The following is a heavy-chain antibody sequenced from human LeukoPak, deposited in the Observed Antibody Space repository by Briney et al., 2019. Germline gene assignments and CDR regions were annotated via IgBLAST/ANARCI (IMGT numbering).Heavy chain of an antibody. V-gene: IGHV3-21*01. Sequence: RGSLRLSCAASGFTFSNYNMNWVRQAPGKGLEWVSSISSSSSYIYDADSVKGRFTISRDNAKNSVYLQMNSLRAEDTAVYYCARYSSGWFDYWGQGTLVTVSS. D-gene: IGHD6-19*01. CDR2: ISSSSSYI. CDR1: GFTFSNYN. CDR3: ARYSSGWFDY. J-gene: IGHJ5*01.